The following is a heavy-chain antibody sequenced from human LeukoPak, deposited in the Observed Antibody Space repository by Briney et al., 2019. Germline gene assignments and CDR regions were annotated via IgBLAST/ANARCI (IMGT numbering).Heavy chain of an antibody. J-gene: IGHJ4*02. V-gene: IGHV3-48*01. CDR3: ARDPAQLRGYSYGASFFDY. D-gene: IGHD5-18*01. Sequence: PGGSLRLSCAASGFTFSSYPMIWVCQAPGKGLECISYISSSGDTIHYADSVKGRFTFSRDNAKNSLYLQMSSLRAEDTAVYYCARDPAQLRGYSYGASFFDYWGQGTLVTVSS. CDR1: GFTFSSYP. CDR2: ISSSGDTI.